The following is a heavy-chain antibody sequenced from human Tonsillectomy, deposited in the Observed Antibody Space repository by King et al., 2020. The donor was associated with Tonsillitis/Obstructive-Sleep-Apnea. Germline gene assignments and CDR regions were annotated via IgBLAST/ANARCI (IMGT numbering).Heavy chain of an antibody. J-gene: IGHJ3*02. CDR2: IYPGDSVT. V-gene: IGHV5-51*01. Sequence: VQLVESGAEVKKPGESLKISCKGSGYSFTRYWIGWVSQLPGQRLEWMGIIYPGDSVTRYSPSFRGQVTISADKSISTAYLQWCSLKAADNAMYYCARTVAGDRYAFDIWGQGTMVTVSS. D-gene: IGHD6-19*01. CDR3: ARTVAGDRYAFDI. CDR1: GYSFTRYW.